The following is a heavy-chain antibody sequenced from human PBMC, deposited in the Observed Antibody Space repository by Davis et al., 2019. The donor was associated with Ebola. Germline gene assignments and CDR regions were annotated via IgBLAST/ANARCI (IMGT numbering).Heavy chain of an antibody. J-gene: IGHJ4*02. CDR1: GGTFSSYA. D-gene: IGHD6-19*01. Sequence: AASVKVSCKASGGTFSSYAISWLRQAPGQGLEWMGVIIPILGPGNYGQKFQGRATITADKSTSTAYMELSSLRYEDTAVYYCAREGGYSSGWPYFDNWGQGTLVTVSS. CDR2: IIPILGPG. CDR3: AREGGYSSGWPYFDN. V-gene: IGHV1-69*06.